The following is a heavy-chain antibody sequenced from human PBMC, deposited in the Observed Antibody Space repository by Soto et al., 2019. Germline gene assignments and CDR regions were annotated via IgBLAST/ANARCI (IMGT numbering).Heavy chain of an antibody. CDR3: SKFLGPPDVLAFCTRRSTDL. D-gene: IGHD3-3*01. J-gene: IGHJ2*01. Sequence: GGSLRISCAVPEFTFDNYAMHCVRQAPGKGLEWVSGISWNSNTIAYADSVKGRFTISRDNAKNSPYLQMNSLRAEDTAVYYCSKFLGPPDVLAFCTRRSTDL. CDR1: EFTFDNYA. V-gene: IGHV3-9*01. CDR2: ISWNSNTI.